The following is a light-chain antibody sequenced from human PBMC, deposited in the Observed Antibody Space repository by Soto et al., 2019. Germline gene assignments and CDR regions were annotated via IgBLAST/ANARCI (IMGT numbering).Light chain of an antibody. CDR3: QAWDSSTPVV. V-gene: IGLV3-1*01. CDR2: QDS. CDR1: KLGDKY. Sequence: SYELTQSPSVSVSPGQTASITCSGDKLGDKYACWYQQKPGQSPVLVIYQDSKRPSGIPERFSGSKSGNTATLTISGTQAMDEADYYCQAWDSSTPVVFGRGTKLTVL. J-gene: IGLJ2*01.